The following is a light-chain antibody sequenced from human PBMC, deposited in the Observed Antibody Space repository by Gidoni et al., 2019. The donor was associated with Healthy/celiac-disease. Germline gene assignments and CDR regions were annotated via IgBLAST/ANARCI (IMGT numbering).Light chain of an antibody. CDR3: QKYNSALFT. CDR1: QGISNY. J-gene: IGKJ3*01. V-gene: IGKV1-27*01. Sequence: DIQMTQSPSSLSAAVGDRVTITCRASQGISNYLALYQQKPGKVPKLLIYAASTLQSGVPARFSGSGSGTYFTLTIIILQPEDVATYYCQKYNSALFTCGPGTKVDIK. CDR2: AAS.